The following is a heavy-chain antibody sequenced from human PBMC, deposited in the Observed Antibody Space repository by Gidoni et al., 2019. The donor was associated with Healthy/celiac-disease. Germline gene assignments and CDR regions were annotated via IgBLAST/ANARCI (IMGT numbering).Heavy chain of an antibody. Sequence: EVQLVQSGAEVKKPGESLRISCKGSGSSFTIYWISWVRQMPGKGLEWMGRIDPSDSYTNYSPSFQGHVTISADKTISTAYLQWSSLKASDTAMYYCARHGSGDPSVGYYGMDVWGQGTTVTVSS. CDR2: IDPSDSYT. J-gene: IGHJ6*02. CDR1: GSSFTIYW. D-gene: IGHD3-10*01. CDR3: ARHGSGDPSVGYYGMDV. V-gene: IGHV5-10-1*03.